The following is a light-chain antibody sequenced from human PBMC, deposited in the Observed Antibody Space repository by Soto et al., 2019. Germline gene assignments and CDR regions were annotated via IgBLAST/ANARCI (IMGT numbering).Light chain of an antibody. V-gene: IGKV3-11*01. CDR1: RSVSSA. J-gene: IGKJ4*01. Sequence: EIVLTQSPATLSLSPGESATLSCRASRSVSSALVWYQQKPGQAPRLLMFDASHRATGTPTRFSGSESGTDFTLTISSVEPDDFAVYYCHQRATFGGGTKVDIK. CDR3: HQRAT. CDR2: DAS.